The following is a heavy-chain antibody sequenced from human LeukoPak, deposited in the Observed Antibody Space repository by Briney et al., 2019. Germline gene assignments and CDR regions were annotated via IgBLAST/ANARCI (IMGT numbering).Heavy chain of an antibody. CDR2: IYYSGST. J-gene: IGHJ5*02. Sequence: PETLSLTCTVSGGSISSSSYYWGWIRQPPGKGLEWIGSIYYSGSTYYNPSLKSRVTISVDTSKNQFSLKLSSVTAADTAVYYCARHYRNGIAAAGTWGQGTLVTVSS. CDR1: GGSISSSSYY. V-gene: IGHV4-39*01. CDR3: ARHYRNGIAAAGT. D-gene: IGHD6-13*01.